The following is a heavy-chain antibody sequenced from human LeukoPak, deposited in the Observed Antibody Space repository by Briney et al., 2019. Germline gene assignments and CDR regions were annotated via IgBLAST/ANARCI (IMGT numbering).Heavy chain of an antibody. D-gene: IGHD1-26*01. Sequence: ASVKVSCKASGYTFTGYYMHWVRLAPGQGLEWMGWINPNSGGTNYAQKFQGRVTMTRDTSISIAYMELSRLRSDDTAVYYCARAWYSGSYPDYWGQGTLVTVSS. V-gene: IGHV1-2*02. CDR1: GYTFTGYY. CDR3: ARAWYSGSYPDY. CDR2: INPNSGGT. J-gene: IGHJ4*02.